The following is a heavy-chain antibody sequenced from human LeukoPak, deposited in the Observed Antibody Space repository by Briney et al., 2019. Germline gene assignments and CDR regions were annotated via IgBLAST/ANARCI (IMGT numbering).Heavy chain of an antibody. CDR1: GGSISSGSYY. CDR3: ARGRVLGGPYRSREFDP. D-gene: IGHD5-24*01. J-gene: IGHJ5*02. CDR2: IYYSGST. V-gene: IGHV4-31*03. Sequence: SQTLSLTCTVSGGSISSGSYYWSWIRQPAGKGLEWIGYIYYSGSTYYNPSLKSRVTISVDTSKNQFSLKLSSVTAADTAVYYCARGRVLGGPYRSREFDPWGQGTLVTVSS.